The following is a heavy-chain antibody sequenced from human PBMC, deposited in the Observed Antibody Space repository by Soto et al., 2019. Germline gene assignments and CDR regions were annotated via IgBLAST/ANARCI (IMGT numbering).Heavy chain of an antibody. D-gene: IGHD4-17*01. J-gene: IGHJ4*02. V-gene: IGHV4-31*03. CDR3: ARTHWDHDYGGNGDFDY. Sequence: SETLSLTCTVSGGSISSGGYYWSWIRQHPGKGLEWIGYIYYSGSTYYNPSLKSRVTISVDTSKNQFSLKLSSVTAADTAVYYCARTHWDHDYGGNGDFDYWGQGTLVTVSS. CDR2: IYYSGST. CDR1: GGSISSGGYY.